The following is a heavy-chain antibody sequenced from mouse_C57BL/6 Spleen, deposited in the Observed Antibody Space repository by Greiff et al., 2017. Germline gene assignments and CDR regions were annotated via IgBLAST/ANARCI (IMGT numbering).Heavy chain of an antibody. V-gene: IGHV1-82*01. J-gene: IGHJ4*01. CDR1: GYAFSSSW. CDR2: IYPGDGDT. CDR3: AREGGSAMDY. Sequence: QVQLQQSGPELVKPGASVKISCKASGYAFSSSWMNWVKQRPGKGLEWIGRIYPGDGDTNYNGKFKGKATLTADKASSTAYMQLSSLTSEDSAVYFCAREGGSAMDYWGQGTSVTVSS. D-gene: IGHD3-3*01.